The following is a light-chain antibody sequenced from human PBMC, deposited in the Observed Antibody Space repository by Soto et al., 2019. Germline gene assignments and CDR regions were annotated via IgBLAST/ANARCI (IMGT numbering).Light chain of an antibody. V-gene: IGKV3-11*01. CDR1: QSVGTY. J-gene: IGKJ3*01. CDR2: DAS. CDR3: QQRSNWPVT. Sequence: EIVLTQSPATLSLSPGERAILSCRASQSVGTYLAWYQQKPGQAPRLLIYDASNRATGIPARFGGSGSGTDFTLTINSLEPEDFAVYYCQQRSNWPVTFGPGTKVDIK.